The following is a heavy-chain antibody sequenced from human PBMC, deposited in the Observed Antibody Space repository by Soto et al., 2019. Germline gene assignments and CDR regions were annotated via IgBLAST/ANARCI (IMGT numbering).Heavy chain of an antibody. V-gene: IGHV2-70*01. CDR1: GFSLSTSGMC. Sequence: SGPTLVNPTQTLTLTCTFSGFSLSTSGMCVSWIRQPPGKALEWLALIDWDDDKYYSTSLKTRLTISKDTSKNQVVLTMTNMEPVDTATYYCERMSYSKDYYYYGMDVWGQGTTVTVSS. J-gene: IGHJ6*02. D-gene: IGHD6-13*01. CDR3: ERMSYSKDYYYYGMDV. CDR2: IDWDDDK.